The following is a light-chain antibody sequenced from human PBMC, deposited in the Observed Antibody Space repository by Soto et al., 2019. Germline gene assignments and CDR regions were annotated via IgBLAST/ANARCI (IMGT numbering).Light chain of an antibody. V-gene: IGKV3D-20*02. J-gene: IGKJ5*01. CDR3: QQRSNWPT. Sequence: EIVVTQSPGTLSLSPGERATLSCRASQSVTSNYLAWYKQKPGQAPRLLIYGASSRASGIPARFSGSGYGTDFTLTIRSLEPEDFAVYYCQQRSNWPTFGQGTRLEIK. CDR2: GAS. CDR1: QSVTSNY.